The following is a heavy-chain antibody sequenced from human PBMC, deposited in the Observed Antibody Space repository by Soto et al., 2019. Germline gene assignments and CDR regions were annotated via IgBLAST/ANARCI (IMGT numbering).Heavy chain of an antibody. Sequence: EVQLVESGGGLVKPGGSLRLSCAASGFTFSSYSMNWVRQAPGKGLEWVSSISSSSSYIYYADSVKGRFTISRDNAKNSVYLQMNSLRAEDTAVYYCARELGGSYYAAFDIWGQGTMVTVSS. CDR1: GFTFSSYS. D-gene: IGHD1-26*01. V-gene: IGHV3-21*01. CDR3: ARELGGSYYAAFDI. J-gene: IGHJ3*02. CDR2: ISSSSSYI.